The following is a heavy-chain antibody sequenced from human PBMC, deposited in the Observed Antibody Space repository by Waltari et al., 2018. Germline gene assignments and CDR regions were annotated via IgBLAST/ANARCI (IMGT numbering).Heavy chain of an antibody. J-gene: IGHJ3*02. CDR3: AKDRTSWGAPIDAFDI. D-gene: IGHD2-2*01. V-gene: IGHV3-74*01. Sequence: EVQLVESGGGLVQPGGSLRLSCAASGFTFSSYWMHWVRQAPGKGLVLVSRINSDGSSTSYADSVKGRFTISRDNAKNTLYLQMNSLRAEDTALYYCAKDRTSWGAPIDAFDIWGQGTMVTVSS. CDR2: INSDGSST. CDR1: GFTFSSYW.